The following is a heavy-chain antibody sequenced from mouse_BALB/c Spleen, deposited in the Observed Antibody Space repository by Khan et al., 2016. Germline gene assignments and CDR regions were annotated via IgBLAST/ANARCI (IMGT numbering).Heavy chain of an antibody. V-gene: IGHV1-9*01. Sequence: QMQLQQPGAELMKPGASVKISCKATGYTFSNYWIEWVKQRPGHGLEWIGDILPGSGYSNSNENFKGKATFTADASSNTAYMQLISLTSEDSAVYFCARAWYSMDYWGQGTSVTVSS. CDR1: GYTFSNYW. CDR3: ARAWYSMDY. CDR2: ILPGSGYS. J-gene: IGHJ4*01.